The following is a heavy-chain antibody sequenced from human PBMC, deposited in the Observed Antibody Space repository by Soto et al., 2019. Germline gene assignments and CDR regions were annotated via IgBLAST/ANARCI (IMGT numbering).Heavy chain of an antibody. Sequence: PSETLSLTCAVYGGSFSGNYLSWIRQPPGKGLEWIGEFSDSGSTNYNPSLKSRVTISEDMSKSQFSLKLSSVTAADTAVYYCARGNFYYGLDVWGQGTTVTVYS. CDR3: ARGNFYYGLDV. CDR2: FSDSGST. J-gene: IGHJ6*02. CDR1: GGSFSGNY. V-gene: IGHV4-34*01.